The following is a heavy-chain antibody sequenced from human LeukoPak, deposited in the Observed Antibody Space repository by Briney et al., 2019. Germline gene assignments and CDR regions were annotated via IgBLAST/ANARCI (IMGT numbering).Heavy chain of an antibody. CDR1: GYSFTSYW. V-gene: IGHV5-51*01. Sequence: GDSLKISCKGSGYSFTSYWIGWVRQMPGKGLEWMGIIYPGDSDTRYSPSFQGQVTISADKSISTAYLQWSSLKASGTAMYYCARHEQMATIVDYWGQGTLVTISS. CDR3: ARHEQMATIVDY. D-gene: IGHD5-24*01. CDR2: IYPGDSDT. J-gene: IGHJ4*02.